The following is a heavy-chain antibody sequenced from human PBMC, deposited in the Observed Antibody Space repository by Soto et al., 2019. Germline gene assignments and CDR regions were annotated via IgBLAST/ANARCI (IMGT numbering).Heavy chain of an antibody. CDR2: IYYSGST. J-gene: IGHJ6*02. CDR3: ASDRSSGWDQGYGMDV. Sequence: SETLSLTCTVSGGSISTYYWSWIRQPPGKGLEWIGYIYYSGSTGYNPSLKSRVTISVDTSKNQFSLKLRSVTAADTAVYYCASDRSSGWDQGYGMDVWGQGTAVTVSS. CDR1: GGSISTYY. V-gene: IGHV4-59*01. D-gene: IGHD6-19*01.